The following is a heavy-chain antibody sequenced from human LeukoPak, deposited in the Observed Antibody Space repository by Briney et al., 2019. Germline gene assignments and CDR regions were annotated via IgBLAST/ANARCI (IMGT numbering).Heavy chain of an antibody. V-gene: IGHV3-7*03. CDR1: GFTFSSYW. CDR2: IKQDGSEK. Sequence: GGSLRLSCAASGFTFSSYWMSWVRQAPGKGLEWVANIKQDGSEKYYVDSVKGRFTISRDNAKNSLYLQMNSLRAEDTAVYYCARVLGLATNEYFQHWGQGTLVTVSS. J-gene: IGHJ1*01. D-gene: IGHD5-12*01. CDR3: ARVLGLATNEYFQH.